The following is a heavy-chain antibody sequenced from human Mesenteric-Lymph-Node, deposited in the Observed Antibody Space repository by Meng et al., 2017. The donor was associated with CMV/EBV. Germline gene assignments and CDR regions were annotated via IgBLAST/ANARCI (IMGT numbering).Heavy chain of an antibody. CDR2: IIPTVDIA. D-gene: IGHD6-19*01. CDR3: ARGGIAVAGRGYYYYGMDV. J-gene: IGHJ6*02. V-gene: IGHV1-69*02. Sequence: SVKVSCKASGGSLSSYSISWVRQAPGQGLQWMGRIIPTVDIANYAQQFQGRVTITADRSTSTAYMELRSLRSDDTAVYYCARGGIAVAGRGYYYYGMDVWGQGTTVTVSS. CDR1: GGSLSSYS.